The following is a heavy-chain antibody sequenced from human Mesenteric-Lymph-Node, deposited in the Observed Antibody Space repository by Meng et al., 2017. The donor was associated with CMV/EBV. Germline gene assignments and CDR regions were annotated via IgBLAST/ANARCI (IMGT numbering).Heavy chain of an antibody. D-gene: IGHD2-2*01. CDR2: ISSGSRMM. CDR3: ARDSGVLPADY. J-gene: IGHJ4*02. Sequence: GESLKISCGASEFTFSSYSMNWVRQAPGKGLEWVSYISSGSRMMYYADSVKGRFTISRDNAKNSLYLQMNSLGAEDTAVYYCARDSGVLPADYWGQGTLVTVSS. V-gene: IGHV3-48*01. CDR1: EFTFSSYS.